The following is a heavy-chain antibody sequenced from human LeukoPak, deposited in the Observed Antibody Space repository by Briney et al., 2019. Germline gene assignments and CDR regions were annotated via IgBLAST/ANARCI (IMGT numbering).Heavy chain of an antibody. CDR3: ARASAGAGKWGKRYYFDY. CDR2: TNPNSGGT. CDR1: GYTFTGYY. V-gene: IGHV1-2*02. J-gene: IGHJ4*02. Sequence: ASVKVSCKASGYTFTGYYMHWVRQAPGQGLEWMGWTNPNSGGTNYAQKFQGRVTMTRDTSISTAYMELSRLRSDDTAVYYCARASAGAGKWGKRYYFDYWGQGTLVTVSS. D-gene: IGHD7-27*01.